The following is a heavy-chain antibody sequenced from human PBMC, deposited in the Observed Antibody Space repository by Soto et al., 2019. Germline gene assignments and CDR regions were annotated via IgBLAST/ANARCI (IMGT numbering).Heavy chain of an antibody. CDR1: GGSISSGGYS. CDR2: IYHSGST. J-gene: IGHJ4*02. CDR3: ARATVTYYYFDY. Sequence: SETLSLTSAVSGGSISSGGYSWSWIRQPAGKGLEWIGFIYHSGSTNYNPSLKSRVTMSVDRSKNQFSLKLRSVTAADTALYYCARATVTYYYFDYWGQGTLVTVSS. D-gene: IGHD4-17*01. V-gene: IGHV4-30-2*01.